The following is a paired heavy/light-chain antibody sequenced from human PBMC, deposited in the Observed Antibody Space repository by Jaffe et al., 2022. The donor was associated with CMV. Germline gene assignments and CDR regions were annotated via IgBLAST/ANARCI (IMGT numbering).Heavy chain of an antibody. J-gene: IGHJ4*02. CDR2: MDLSEGT. Sequence: QVQLQQWGAGLLKPSETLSLTCAVHGESFSGYSWSWIRQSPGGGLEWIGDMDLSEGTKYNPSFKSRATISVDTSKTQFSLKLSSVTAADTAVYYCARTDTTMDPYFFDHWGQGTLVTVSS. V-gene: IGHV4-34*01. D-gene: IGHD5-18*01. CDR3: ARTDTTMDPYFFDH. CDR1: GESFSGYS.
Light chain of an antibody. CDR2: GKN. Sequence: SSELSQDPTVSVALGQTVRITCQGDSFRTYYASWYQQRPGQAPVLVNLGKNRRPSGIPDRFSGSRSGDTASLTITGAQAEDEAAYHCGSRDTSGHYLVFGGGTKLTVL. CDR1: SFRTYY. J-gene: IGLJ3*02. V-gene: IGLV3-19*01. CDR3: GSRDTSGHYLV.